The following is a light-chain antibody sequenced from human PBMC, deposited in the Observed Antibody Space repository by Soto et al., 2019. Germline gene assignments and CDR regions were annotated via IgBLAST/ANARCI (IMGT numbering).Light chain of an antibody. V-gene: IGLV2-14*01. CDR3: SSYTSSTTLHV. J-gene: IGLJ1*01. CDR1: SSDIGRYDY. CDR2: EVS. Sequence: QSALTQPASVSGSPGQSITISCTGTSSDIGRYDYVSWYQQHPGKAPKLIIYEVSNRPSGVSNRFSGSKSGNTASLTISGLQAEDEADYYCSSYTSSTTLHVFGTGTKLTVL.